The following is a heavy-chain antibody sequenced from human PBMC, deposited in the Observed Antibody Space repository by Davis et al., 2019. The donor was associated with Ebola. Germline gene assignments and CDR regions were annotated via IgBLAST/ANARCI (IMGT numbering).Heavy chain of an antibody. CDR3: ARRRDYHDSSGLYFGMDV. CDR1: GYSFTSYW. V-gene: IGHV5-51*01. CDR2: IYPGDSDT. J-gene: IGHJ6*02. D-gene: IGHD3-22*01. Sequence: GESLKVSCKGSGYSFTSYWIGWVRQMPGKGLEWMGIIYPGDSDTSYSPSFQGQVTISADKSISTAYLQWSSLKASDTAMYYCARRRDYHDSSGLYFGMDVWGQGTTVTVSS.